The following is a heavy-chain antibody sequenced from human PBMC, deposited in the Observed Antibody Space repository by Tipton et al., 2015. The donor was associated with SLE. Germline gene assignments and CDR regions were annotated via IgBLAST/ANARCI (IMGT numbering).Heavy chain of an antibody. CDR2: ITRRGKT. D-gene: IGHD4-23*01. CDR1: DGSLSNYY. CDR3: ARGGTGDGRNPFDP. J-gene: IGHJ5*02. V-gene: IGHV4-34*01. Sequence: TLSLTCAVHDGSLSNYYWSWFRRPPGRGLEWIGEITRRGKTNYNPSLKSRVTISVDTSKNQFSLNLRSVTAADTAVYYCARGGTGDGRNPFDPWGQGTLVTASS.